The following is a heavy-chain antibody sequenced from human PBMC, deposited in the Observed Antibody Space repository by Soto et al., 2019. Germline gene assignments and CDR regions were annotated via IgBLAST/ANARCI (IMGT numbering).Heavy chain of an antibody. Sequence: QVQLVQSGAEVKKPGSSVKVSCKASGGTFSSYAISWVRQAPGPGPEWMGGIIPIFGTANYAQKFQGRVTITADESTSTAYMERSSLRSEDTAVYYCASQMWCGSYYKGLGYWGQGTLVTVSS. CDR2: IIPIFGTA. CDR3: ASQMWCGSYYKGLGY. V-gene: IGHV1-69*12. D-gene: IGHD1-26*01. J-gene: IGHJ4*02. CDR1: GGTFSSYA.